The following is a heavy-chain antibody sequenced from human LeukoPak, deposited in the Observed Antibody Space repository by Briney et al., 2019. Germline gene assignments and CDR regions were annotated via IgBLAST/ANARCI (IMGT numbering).Heavy chain of an antibody. J-gene: IGHJ4*02. D-gene: IGHD3-10*01. V-gene: IGHV3-30*02. CDR3: AKGGGSGSLDLH. CDR2: IRYDGSNK. CDR1: GVTFSSYA. Sequence: PGRSLRLSCAASGVTFSSYAMHWVRQAPGKGLEWGAFIRYDGSNKYYADSVKGRFTISRDNSKNTLYLQMNSLRAEDTAVYYCAKGGGSGSLDLHWGQGTLVTVSS.